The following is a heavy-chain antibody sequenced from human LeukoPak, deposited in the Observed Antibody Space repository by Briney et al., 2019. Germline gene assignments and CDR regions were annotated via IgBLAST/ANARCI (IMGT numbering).Heavy chain of an antibody. V-gene: IGHV4-59*11. Sequence: SETLSLTCTVSGGSISSHYWGWLRQPPGKGLEWIGYISYSGTTNYNTSLKSRVTISVDTPKNQFSLTLGSVTAADTAVYYCVRAPGGYSYGALYYFDCWGQGTLVTVSS. CDR3: VRAPGGYSYGALYYFDC. J-gene: IGHJ4*02. CDR1: GGSISSHY. D-gene: IGHD5-18*01. CDR2: ISYSGTT.